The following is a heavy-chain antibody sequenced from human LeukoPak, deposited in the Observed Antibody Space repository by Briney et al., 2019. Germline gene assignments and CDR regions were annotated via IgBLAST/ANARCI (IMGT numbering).Heavy chain of an antibody. D-gene: IGHD2-2*01. J-gene: IGHJ3*02. V-gene: IGHV1-8*03. Sequence: ASVKVSCKASGYTFTSYDINWVRQATGQGLEWMGWMNPNSGNTGYAQKFQGRVTITRNTSISTAYMELSSLRSEDTAVYYCASAVVPAADDAFDIWGQGTMVTVSS. CDR2: MNPNSGNT. CDR1: GYTFTSYD. CDR3: ASAVVPAADDAFDI.